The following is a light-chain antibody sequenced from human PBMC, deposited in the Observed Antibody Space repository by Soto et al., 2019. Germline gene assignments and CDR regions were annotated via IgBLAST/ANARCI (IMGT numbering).Light chain of an antibody. CDR1: QSVSCC. CDR3: QQYGTFPTK. J-gene: IGKJ1*01. Sequence: TQSAATLSLSVGDTVTVTCRASQSVSCCFAWYQQKPGEAPRLLIYGASAWPRGIPSRFSGSGSGTKFTLTITSLEPEDFAAYYCQQYGTFPTKFGPGAKVAIK. V-gene: IGKV1-5*01. CDR2: GAS.